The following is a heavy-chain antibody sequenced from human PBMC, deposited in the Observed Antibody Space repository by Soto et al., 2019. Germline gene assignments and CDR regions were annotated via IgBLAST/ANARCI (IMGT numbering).Heavy chain of an antibody. CDR2: VSYDGSNK. Sequence: GGSLRLSCAASGFTFSSYAMHWVRQAPGKGLEWVAVVSYDGSNKYYADSVKGRFTISRDNSKNTLYLQMISLRAEDTAVYYCARDQGDFWSGYYDYWGPGTRVTVSS. V-gene: IGHV3-30-3*01. J-gene: IGHJ4*02. D-gene: IGHD3-3*01. CDR3: ARDQGDFWSGYYDY. CDR1: GFTFSSYA.